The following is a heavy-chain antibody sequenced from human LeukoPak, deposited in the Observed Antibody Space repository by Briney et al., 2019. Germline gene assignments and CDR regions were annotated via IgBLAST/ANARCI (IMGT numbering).Heavy chain of an antibody. CDR3: SKDLGYSSSSFAFDY. Sequence: PGGSLRLSCAASGFTFDDYTMHWVRQAPGKGLEWVSLISWDGGSTHYADSVKGRLTISRDNSNNCLYLQMNSLRTEDTALYYCSKDLGYSSSSFAFDYWGQGTLVTVSS. V-gene: IGHV3-43*01. D-gene: IGHD6-6*01. CDR2: ISWDGGST. CDR1: GFTFDDYT. J-gene: IGHJ4*02.